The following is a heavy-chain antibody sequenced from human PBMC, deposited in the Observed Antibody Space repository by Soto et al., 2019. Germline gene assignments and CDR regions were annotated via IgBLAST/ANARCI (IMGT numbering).Heavy chain of an antibody. CDR2: IIPILGIA. J-gene: IGHJ3*02. D-gene: IGHD3-16*02. Sequence: ASVKVSCKASGGTFSSYTISWVRQAPGQGLEWMGRIIPILGIANYAQKFQGRVTITADKSTSTAYMELSSLRSEDTAVYYCARRGQLSTDAFDIWGQGTMVTVSS. CDR1: GGTFSSYT. CDR3: ARRGQLSTDAFDI. V-gene: IGHV1-69*02.